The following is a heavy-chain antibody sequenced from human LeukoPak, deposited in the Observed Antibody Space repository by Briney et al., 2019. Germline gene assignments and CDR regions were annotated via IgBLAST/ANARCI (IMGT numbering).Heavy chain of an antibody. Sequence: PGGSLRLSCAASGFTFSNYAMIWVRQAPGKGLEWVAVISYDGSNKYYSDSVEGRFTISRDNSKNTLYLQMNSLRAEDTAVYYCARNDILTGPIDYWGQGALVTVSS. D-gene: IGHD3-9*01. CDR1: GFTFSNYA. CDR2: ISYDGSNK. V-gene: IGHV3-30*03. CDR3: ARNDILTGPIDY. J-gene: IGHJ4*02.